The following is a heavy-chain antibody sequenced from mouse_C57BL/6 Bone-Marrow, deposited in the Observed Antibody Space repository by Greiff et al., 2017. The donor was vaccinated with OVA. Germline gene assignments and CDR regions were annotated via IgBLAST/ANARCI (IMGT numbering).Heavy chain of an antibody. CDR1: GFNIKDDY. CDR2: IDPENGDT. Sequence: EVQLQQSGAELVRPGASVKLSCTASGFNIKDDYMHWVKQRPEQGLEWIGWIDPENGDTEYASKFQGKATITADTSSNTAYLQLSSLTSEDTAVYYCTELLYFDYWGQGTTRTVSS. CDR3: TELLYFDY. J-gene: IGHJ2*01. V-gene: IGHV14-4*01.